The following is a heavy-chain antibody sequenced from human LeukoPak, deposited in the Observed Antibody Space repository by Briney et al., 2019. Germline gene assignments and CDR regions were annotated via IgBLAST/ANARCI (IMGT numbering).Heavy chain of an antibody. Sequence: GRSLGLSCAASGFTFSSYDMHWVRQAPGKGLEWVAVISYDGSNKYYADSVKGRFTISRDNSKNTLYLQMNSLRAEDTAVYYCAKDREEVLWFGELFDYWGQGTLVTVSS. CDR1: GFTFSSYD. V-gene: IGHV3-30*18. D-gene: IGHD3-10*01. CDR3: AKDREEVLWFGELFDY. J-gene: IGHJ4*02. CDR2: ISYDGSNK.